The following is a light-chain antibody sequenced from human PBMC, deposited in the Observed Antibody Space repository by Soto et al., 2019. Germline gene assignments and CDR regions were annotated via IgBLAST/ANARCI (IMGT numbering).Light chain of an antibody. Sequence: DIQMTQSPSSLSASVGETVTITCQATQDISDSLNWYQQKPGKAPNLLIYDASTLETGVPSRFSGSGSGTDFTFTIRSLQPEDFAVYYCQQYKNWPLYTFGQGTKLEIK. CDR1: QDISDS. V-gene: IGKV1-33*01. J-gene: IGKJ2*01. CDR3: QQYKNWPLYT. CDR2: DAS.